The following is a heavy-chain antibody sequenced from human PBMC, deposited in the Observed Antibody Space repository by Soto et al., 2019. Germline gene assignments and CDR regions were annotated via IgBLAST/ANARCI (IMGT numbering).Heavy chain of an antibody. CDR3: ARMEGPSGGYSYYFDY. Sequence: QVQLVQSGAEVKKPGASVKVSCKASGYTFTSYYMHWVRQAPGQGLEWMGIINPSGGSTSYAQKFQGRVTMTRNTSTSTVYMEVSSLRSEATAVYYCARMEGPSGGYSYYFDYWGQGTLVTVSS. V-gene: IGHV1-46*01. CDR2: INPSGGST. J-gene: IGHJ4*02. CDR1: GYTFTSYY. D-gene: IGHD1-26*01.